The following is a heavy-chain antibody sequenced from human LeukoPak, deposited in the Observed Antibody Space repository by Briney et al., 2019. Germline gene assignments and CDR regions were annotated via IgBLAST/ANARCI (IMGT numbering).Heavy chain of an antibody. CDR1: GFTFDDYA. CDR2: ISWNSGSI. Sequence: PGGSLTLSCAASGFTFDDYAMHWLRHAPGKGLEWVSGISWNSGSIGYAVSVKGRFTISRDNAKNSLYLQMNSLRAEDTALYYCAKDLKSTSYYFDYWGQGTLVTVSS. J-gene: IGHJ4*02. CDR3: AKDLKSTSYYFDY. D-gene: IGHD6-6*01. V-gene: IGHV3-9*01.